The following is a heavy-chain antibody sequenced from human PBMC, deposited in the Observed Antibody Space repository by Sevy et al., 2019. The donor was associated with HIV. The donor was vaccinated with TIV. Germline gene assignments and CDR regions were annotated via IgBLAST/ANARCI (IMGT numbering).Heavy chain of an antibody. CDR3: AKGWGMATIFGFLGAFDI. J-gene: IGHJ3*02. V-gene: IGHV3-23*01. D-gene: IGHD3-3*01. CDR1: GFTFSSYA. Sequence: GGSLILSCAASGFTFSSYAMSWVRHAPGKGLEWVSAISGSGGSTYYADSVKGRFTISRDNSKNTLYLQMNSLRAEDTAVYYCAKGWGMATIFGFLGAFDIWGQGTMVTVSS. CDR2: ISGSGGST.